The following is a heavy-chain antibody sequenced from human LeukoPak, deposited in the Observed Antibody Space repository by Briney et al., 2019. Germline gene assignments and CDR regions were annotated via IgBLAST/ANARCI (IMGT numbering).Heavy chain of an antibody. CDR1: GFSINSYE. CDR3: ARTGDGYNSVFALGLDP. D-gene: IGHD5-24*01. CDR2: ISNSGSTM. Sequence: PWGSLRLSCAASGFSINSYEMNWVSQAPGKGLEWVSYISNSGSTMYYADSVKGRFNISRDNAKNLMSLQMSSRRVEDTAVYYCARTGDGYNSVFALGLDPWGQGTLVTVSS. V-gene: IGHV3-48*03. J-gene: IGHJ5*02.